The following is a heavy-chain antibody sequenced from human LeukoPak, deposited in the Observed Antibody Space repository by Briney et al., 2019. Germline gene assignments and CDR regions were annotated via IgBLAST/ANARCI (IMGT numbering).Heavy chain of an antibody. V-gene: IGHV1-18*01. CDR1: GYTFTSYG. Sequence: ASVKVSCKASGYTFTSYGISWVRQAPGQGLEWMGWISAYNGNTNYAQKLQGRVTMTTDTSTSTAYMELRSLRSDDTAVYYCARDDGGYDYVWGSYRRDYWGQGTLVTVSS. CDR3: ARDDGGYDYVWGSYRRDY. CDR2: ISAYNGNT. D-gene: IGHD3-16*02. J-gene: IGHJ4*02.